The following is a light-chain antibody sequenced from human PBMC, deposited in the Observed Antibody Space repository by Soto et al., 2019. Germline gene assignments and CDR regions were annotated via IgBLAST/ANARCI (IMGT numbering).Light chain of an antibody. Sequence: DTVLTQSPATLSVSPGERATLSCRASQSLSSFLSWYKQRPGPPPRLLLYGISIRATGIPARFSGRGSGKEFTLTINSLQPEDSATYYCQQYNNWPRTFGQGTKVDIK. CDR3: QQYNNWPRT. V-gene: IGKV3-15*01. J-gene: IGKJ1*01. CDR1: QSLSSF. CDR2: GIS.